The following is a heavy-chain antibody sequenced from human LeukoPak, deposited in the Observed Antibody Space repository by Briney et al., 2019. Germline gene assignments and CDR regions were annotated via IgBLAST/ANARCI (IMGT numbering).Heavy chain of an antibody. CDR2: ISYDGSNK. V-gene: IGHV3-30*04. D-gene: IGHD3-10*01. CDR1: GFTFSSYA. CDR3: ARFPIRGSSSGY. J-gene: IGHJ4*02. Sequence: GGSLRLSCAASGFTFSSYAMHWVRQAPGKGLEWVAVISYDGSNKYYADSVKGRFTISRDNSKNTLYLQMNSLRAEDTAVYYCARFPIRGSSSGYWGQGTLVTVSS.